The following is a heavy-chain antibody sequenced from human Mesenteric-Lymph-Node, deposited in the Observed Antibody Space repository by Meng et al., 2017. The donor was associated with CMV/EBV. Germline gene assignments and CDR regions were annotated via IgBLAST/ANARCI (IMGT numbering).Heavy chain of an antibody. V-gene: IGHV3-21*01. CDR2: ISSSSSYI. J-gene: IGHJ6*02. Sequence: GESLKISCAASGFTFSSYSMNWVRQAPGKGLGWVSSISSSSSYIYYADSVKGRFTISRDNAKNSLYLQMNSLRAEDTAVYYCARGPLPRYYYYGMDVWGQGTTVTVSS. CDR3: ARGPLPRYYYYGMDV. CDR1: GFTFSSYS.